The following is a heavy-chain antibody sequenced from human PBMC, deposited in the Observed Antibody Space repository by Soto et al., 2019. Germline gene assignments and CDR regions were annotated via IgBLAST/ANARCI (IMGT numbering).Heavy chain of an antibody. Sequence: QVQLQQWGAGLLKPSETLSLTCAVYGGSFSGYYWSWIRQPPGKGLEWIGEINHSGSTNYNPSLKSRVTISVDTSKNQFSLKLSSVTAADTAVYYCARGLGGWAVYSSSWYNWFDPWGQGTLVTVSS. CDR1: GGSFSGYY. D-gene: IGHD6-13*01. CDR2: INHSGST. V-gene: IGHV4-34*01. J-gene: IGHJ5*02. CDR3: ARGLGGWAVYSSSWYNWFDP.